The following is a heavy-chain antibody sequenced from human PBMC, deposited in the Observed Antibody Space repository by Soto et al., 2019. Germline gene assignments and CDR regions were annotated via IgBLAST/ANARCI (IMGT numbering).Heavy chain of an antibody. CDR1: GFTFSSHS. CDR3: SRDYGSGYGMDV. CDR2: ISRGSSAK. V-gene: IGHV3-48*02. J-gene: IGHJ6*02. Sequence: PGGSLRLSCAASGFTFSSHSMNWVRQAPGKGLEGVSYISRGSSAKYYADSVKGRFTISRDNANNSLYVQSNSLRDEETAGYSVSRDYGSGYGMDVWGQGTTVTVSS. D-gene: IGHD3-10*01.